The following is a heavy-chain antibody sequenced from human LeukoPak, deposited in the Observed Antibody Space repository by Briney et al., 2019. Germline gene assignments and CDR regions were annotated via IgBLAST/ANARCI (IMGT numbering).Heavy chain of an antibody. D-gene: IGHD2-2*01. CDR1: GFTFSSNY. Sequence: PGGSLLLSCAASGFTFSSNYMSGVRQAPGKGLEWVSVIYSGGSTYYADSVKGRFTISRDNSKNTLYLQMNSLTAEDTAVYYCARVGVVPAAIPDGFDIWGQGTMVTVS. CDR2: IYSGGST. CDR3: ARVGVVPAAIPDGFDI. V-gene: IGHV3-53*01. J-gene: IGHJ3*02.